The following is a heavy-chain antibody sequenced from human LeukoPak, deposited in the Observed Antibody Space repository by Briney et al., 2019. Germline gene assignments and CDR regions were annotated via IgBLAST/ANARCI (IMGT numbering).Heavy chain of an antibody. V-gene: IGHV1-2*02. J-gene: IGHJ4*02. CDR1: GYTFIGYY. CDR3: TRETGGSTLVTLPSDN. D-gene: IGHD4-23*01. Sequence: GASVKVSCKVSGYTFIGYYIHWVRQAPGQGLEWMGWINPNSGATNYAQKFQGRVTMTRDRSISTAYMELNWLTSGDTAVYYCTRETGGSTLVTLPSDNWGQGTPVTVSS. CDR2: INPNSGAT.